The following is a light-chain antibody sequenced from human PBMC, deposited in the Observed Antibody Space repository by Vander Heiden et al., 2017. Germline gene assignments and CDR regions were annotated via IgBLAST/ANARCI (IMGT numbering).Light chain of an antibody. Sequence: DIQMTQSPSSLSASVGDRVTITCRASQSISSYLNWYQQKPGKAPKLLIYAASSLQSGVPSRFSGSGSGTDFTLTISRLQTEDFATYYCQQSYSTPRTVGQGTKVEIK. CDR2: AAS. CDR3: QQSYSTPRT. V-gene: IGKV1-39*01. J-gene: IGKJ1*01. CDR1: QSISSY.